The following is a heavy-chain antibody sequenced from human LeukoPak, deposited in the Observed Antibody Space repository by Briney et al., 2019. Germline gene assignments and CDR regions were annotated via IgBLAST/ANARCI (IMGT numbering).Heavy chain of an antibody. CDR3: AKETSAAFGYYFDY. Sequence: AGGSLRLSCAASGFTFSSYGMSWVRQAPGKGLEWVSAVSAGGGTSYYADSVKGRFTISRDNSKNTLYLQMNSLRAEDTAVYYCAKETSAAFGYYFDYWGQGTLVTVSS. V-gene: IGHV3-23*01. CDR1: GFTFSSYG. D-gene: IGHD3-10*01. J-gene: IGHJ4*02. CDR2: VSAGGGTS.